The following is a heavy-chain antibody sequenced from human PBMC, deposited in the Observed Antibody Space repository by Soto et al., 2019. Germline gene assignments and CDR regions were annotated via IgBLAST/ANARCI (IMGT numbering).Heavy chain of an antibody. V-gene: IGHV4-31*03. Sequence: SETLSLTCTVSGGSVTTSSTYWSWIRHSPGKGLEWIGYVHHSGRTYYNPSLKSRVKMSVDTAKNQYDLTLTSVTAADTAVYYCARDRDYYDNSGYLHYFDFCGQGTQVTVSS. D-gene: IGHD5-12*01. CDR3: ARDRDYYDNSGYLHYFDF. CDR1: GGSVTTSSTY. J-gene: IGHJ4*02. CDR2: VHHSGRT.